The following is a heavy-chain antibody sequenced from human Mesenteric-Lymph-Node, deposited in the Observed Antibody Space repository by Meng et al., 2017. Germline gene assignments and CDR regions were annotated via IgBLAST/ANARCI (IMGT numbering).Heavy chain of an antibody. J-gene: IGHJ4*02. CDR2: TYYRSKWHY. CDR3: AEERSPGGFDF. CDR1: GESVSSTTPT. Sequence: SQTLSLTCAISGESVSSTTPTWNWIRQSPSRGLEWLGRTYYRSKWHYEFAGNMKSRININADTFKNQFSLQMYSVTPDDTAVYYCAEERSPGGFDFWGQGTLVTVSS. D-gene: IGHD3/OR15-3a*01. V-gene: IGHV6-1*01.